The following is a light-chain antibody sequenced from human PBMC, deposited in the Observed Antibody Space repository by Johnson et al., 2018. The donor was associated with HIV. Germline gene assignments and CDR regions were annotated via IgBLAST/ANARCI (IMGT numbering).Light chain of an antibody. Sequence: QSMLTQSPSVSAAPGQKVTISCSGSSSNIGNNYVSWYQQLPGTAPKLLIYENNKRPSGIPDRFSGSKSGTSATLGITGLQTGDEADYYCGTWDSSLSAEVFGTGTKVTVL. J-gene: IGLJ1*01. CDR3: GTWDSSLSAEV. CDR1: SSNIGNNY. V-gene: IGLV1-51*02. CDR2: ENN.